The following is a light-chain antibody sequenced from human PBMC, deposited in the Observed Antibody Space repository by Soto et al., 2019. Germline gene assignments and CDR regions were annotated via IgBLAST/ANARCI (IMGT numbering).Light chain of an antibody. CDR3: QQYGDSPFT. J-gene: IGKJ3*01. CDR2: GVS. V-gene: IGKV3-20*01. CDR1: QSVSYNC. Sequence: PGERATLTCRASQSVSYNCLAWYQQKPGQAPRLLIYGVSSRATGIPDRFSGSGSGTDFTLTISRLEPEDVAVYYCQQYGDSPFTFGHGTKVDLK.